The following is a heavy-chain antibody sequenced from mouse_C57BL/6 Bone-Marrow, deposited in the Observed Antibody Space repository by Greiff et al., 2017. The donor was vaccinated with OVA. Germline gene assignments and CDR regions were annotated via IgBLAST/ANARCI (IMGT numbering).Heavy chain of an antibody. CDR2: ILPGSVST. Sequence: QVQLQQSGAELMKPGASVKLSCKATGYTFTGYWIEWVKQRPGHGLEWIGEILPGSVSTNYNEKFKGQATITADTSSNTAYMQLSSLTTEDSAIYYCARYDYVPCAYWGQGTLVTVSA. CDR1: GYTFTGYW. V-gene: IGHV1-9*01. J-gene: IGHJ3*01. CDR3: ARYDYVPCAY. D-gene: IGHD2-4*01.